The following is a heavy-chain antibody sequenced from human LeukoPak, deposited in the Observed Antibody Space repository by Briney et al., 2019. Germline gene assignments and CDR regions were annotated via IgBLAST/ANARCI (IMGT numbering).Heavy chain of an antibody. CDR3: ARGKYIVVVPAPSGYYGMDV. J-gene: IGHJ6*02. CDR1: GASIGSYY. CDR2: INHSGST. Sequence: SETLSLTCTVSGASIGSYYWSWIRQPPGKGLEWIGEINHSGSTNYNPSLKSRVTISVDTSKNQFSLKLSSVTAADTAVYYCARGKYIVVVPAPSGYYGMDVWGQGTTVTVSS. V-gene: IGHV4-34*01. D-gene: IGHD2-2*01.